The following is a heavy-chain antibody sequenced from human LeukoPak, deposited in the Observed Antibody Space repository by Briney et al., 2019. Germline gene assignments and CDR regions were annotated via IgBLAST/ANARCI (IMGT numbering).Heavy chain of an antibody. Sequence: ASVKVSCRASGYTFTNYDINWVRQASGQGLEWMGWMNPNSGNTGSAQKFQGRVTMTSNTSISTAYMELSSLRSEDTAVYYCARGLRREQQLLRAFDYWGQGTPVTVSS. D-gene: IGHD6-13*01. V-gene: IGHV1-8*01. CDR3: ARGLRREQQLLRAFDY. CDR1: GYTFTNYD. J-gene: IGHJ4*02. CDR2: MNPNSGNT.